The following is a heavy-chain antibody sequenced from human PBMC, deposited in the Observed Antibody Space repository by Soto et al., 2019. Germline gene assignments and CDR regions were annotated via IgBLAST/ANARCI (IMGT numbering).Heavy chain of an antibody. D-gene: IGHD6-19*01. CDR2: ISYDGSNK. CDR3: AKEGGSSGWYATYYFDY. Sequence: QVQLVESGEGVVQPGRSLRLSCAASGFTFSSYGMHWVRQAPGKGLEWVAVISYDGSNKYYADSVKGRFTISRDNSKNTLYLQMNSLRAEDTAVYYCAKEGGSSGWYATYYFDYWGQGTLVTVSS. J-gene: IGHJ4*02. CDR1: GFTFSSYG. V-gene: IGHV3-30*18.